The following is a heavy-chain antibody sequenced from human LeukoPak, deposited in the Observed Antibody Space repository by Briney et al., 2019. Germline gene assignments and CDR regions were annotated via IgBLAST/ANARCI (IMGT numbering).Heavy chain of an antibody. D-gene: IGHD3-16*01. CDR2: IDDSGST. V-gene: IGHV4-61*01. Sequence: PSETLSLTCTVSGGTISSSSYYWSWIRQPPGKGLEWIGYIDDSGSTNYNPSLKSRVTISVDTSKNQFSLKLSSVTAADTAVYYCARERGDFRFVDIWGQGTMVIVSS. J-gene: IGHJ3*02. CDR1: GGTISSSSYY. CDR3: ARERGDFRFVDI.